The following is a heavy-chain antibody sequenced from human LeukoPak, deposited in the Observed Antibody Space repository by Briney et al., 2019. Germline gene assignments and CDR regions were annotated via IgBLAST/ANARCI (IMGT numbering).Heavy chain of an antibody. V-gene: IGHV1-18*01. D-gene: IGHD3-22*01. J-gene: IGHJ1*01. CDR3: ARSLDYYVNSGLFIQY. CDR2: ISVDSGKT. Sequence: ASVKVSCKASGYTFTRYGFSWVRQAPGQGLEWMGWISVDSGKTNYAQKLQGRVTMTTDTSTSTAYMELRSLRSDDTAIYYCARSLDYYVNSGLFIQYWGQGTLVRFSS. CDR1: GYTFTRYG.